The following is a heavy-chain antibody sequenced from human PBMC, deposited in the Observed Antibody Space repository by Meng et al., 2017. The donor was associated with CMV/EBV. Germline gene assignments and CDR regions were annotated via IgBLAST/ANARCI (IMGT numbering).Heavy chain of an antibody. J-gene: IGHJ3*02. CDR1: GGSFSGYY. D-gene: IGHD2-2*01. CDR3: AREYCSSTSCYSDAFDI. V-gene: IGHV4-34*01. CDR2: INHSGST. Sequence: LRLSCAVYGGSFSGYYWSWIRQPPGKGLEWIGEINHSGSTNYNPSLKSRVTISVDTSKNQFSLKLSSVTAADTAVYYCAREYCSSTSCYSDAFDIWGQGTMVTVSS.